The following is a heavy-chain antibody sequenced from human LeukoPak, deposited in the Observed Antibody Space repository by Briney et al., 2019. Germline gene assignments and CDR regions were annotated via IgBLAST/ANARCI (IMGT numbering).Heavy chain of an antibody. CDR3: AREPLSGSYYFDY. V-gene: IGHV1-69*04. J-gene: IGHJ4*02. Sequence: SVKVSCKASGGTFSSYTISWVRQAPGQGLEWMGRIIPILGIANYAQKFQGRVTITADKSTSTAYMELSSLRSEDTAVYYCAREPLSGSYYFDYWGQGTLVTVSS. CDR1: GGTFSSYT. CDR2: IIPILGIA. D-gene: IGHD1-26*01.